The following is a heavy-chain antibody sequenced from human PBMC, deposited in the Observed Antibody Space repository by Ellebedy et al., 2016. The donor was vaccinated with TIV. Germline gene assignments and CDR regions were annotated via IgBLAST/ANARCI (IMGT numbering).Heavy chain of an antibody. CDR2: IYYSGST. CDR3: ARAYYDSSGYHAFDI. Sequence: MPSETLSLTCTVSGGSISSYYWSWIRQPPGKGLEWIGYIYYSGSTNYNPSLKSRVTISVDTSKNQFSLKLSSVTAADTAVYYCARAYYDSSGYHAFDIWGQGTMVTVSS. V-gene: IGHV4-59*08. J-gene: IGHJ3*02. D-gene: IGHD3-22*01. CDR1: GGSISSYY.